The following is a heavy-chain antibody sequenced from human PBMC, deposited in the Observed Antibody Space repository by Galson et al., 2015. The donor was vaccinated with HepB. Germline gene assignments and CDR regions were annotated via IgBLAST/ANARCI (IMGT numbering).Heavy chain of an antibody. V-gene: IGHV3-21*01. Sequence: SLRLSCAASGFTFSSYSMNRVRQAPGKGLEWVSSISSSSSYIYYADSVKGRFTISRDNAKNSLYLQMNSLRAEDTAVYYCARRMYCSSTSCIWGWYGMDVWGQGTTVTVSS. CDR1: GFTFSSYS. J-gene: IGHJ6*02. CDR3: ARRMYCSSTSCIWGWYGMDV. D-gene: IGHD2-2*01. CDR2: ISSSSSYI.